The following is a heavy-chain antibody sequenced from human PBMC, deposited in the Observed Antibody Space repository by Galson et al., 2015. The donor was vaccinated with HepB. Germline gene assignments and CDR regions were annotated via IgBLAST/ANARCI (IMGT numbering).Heavy chain of an antibody. V-gene: IGHV1-69*13. Sequence: SVKVSCKASGGTFSSYAISWVRQAPGQGLEWMGGIIPIFGTANYAQKFQGRVTITADESTSTAYMELSSLRSEDTAVYYCASTFTDDSSGYYSGSGYFQHWGQGTLVTVSS. CDR1: GGTFSSYA. CDR2: IIPIFGTA. J-gene: IGHJ1*01. CDR3: ASTFTDDSSGYYSGSGYFQH. D-gene: IGHD3-22*01.